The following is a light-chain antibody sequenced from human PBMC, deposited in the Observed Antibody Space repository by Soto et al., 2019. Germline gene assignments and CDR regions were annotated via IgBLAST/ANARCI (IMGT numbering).Light chain of an antibody. CDR1: SSDVGSYNL. CDR3: SSYSSTTTLV. Sequence: QSALTQPASVSGSPGQSITISCTGTSSDVGSYNLVSWYQQHPGKDPKLMIYEGSKRPSGVSNRFSASKSGNTASLTISGLQAEDEADYYCSSYSSTTTLVFGGGTKVTVL. V-gene: IGLV2-14*02. CDR2: EGS. J-gene: IGLJ3*02.